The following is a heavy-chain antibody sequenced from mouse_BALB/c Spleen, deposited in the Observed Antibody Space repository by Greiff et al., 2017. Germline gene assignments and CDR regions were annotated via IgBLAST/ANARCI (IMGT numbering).Heavy chain of an antibody. J-gene: IGHJ3*01. D-gene: IGHD2-14*01. CDR1: GYTFSSYW. CDR2: ILPGSGST. V-gene: IGHV1-9*01. CDR3: ARSNRYDPGRF. Sequence: VKLMESGAELMKPGASVKISCKATGYTFSSYWIEWVKQRPGHGLEWIGEILPGSGSTNYNEKFKGKATFTADTSSNTAYMQLSSLTSEDSAVYYCARSNRYDPGRFWGQGTLVTVSA.